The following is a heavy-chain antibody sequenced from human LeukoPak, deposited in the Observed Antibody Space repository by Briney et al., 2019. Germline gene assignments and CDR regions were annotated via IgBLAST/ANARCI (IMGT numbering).Heavy chain of an antibody. V-gene: IGHV1-18*01. CDR2: ISAYNGDT. J-gene: IGHJ4*02. CDR3: ASSPYYDYVWGSYRRFDY. D-gene: IGHD3-16*02. CDR1: GYTFTSYG. Sequence: ASVKVSCKASGYTFTSYGINWVRQAPGQGLEWMGWISAYNGDTNYAQKLQGRVTMTTDTSTSTAYMELSSLRSEDTAVYYCASSPYYDYVWGSYRRFDYWGQGTLVTVSS.